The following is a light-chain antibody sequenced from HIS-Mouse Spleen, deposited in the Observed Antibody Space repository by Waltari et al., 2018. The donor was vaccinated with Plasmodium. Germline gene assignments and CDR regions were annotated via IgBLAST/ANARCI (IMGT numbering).Light chain of an antibody. J-gene: IGLJ3*02. CDR3: AAWDDSLNGPV. CDR2: SNN. V-gene: IGLV1-44*01. Sequence: QSVLTQPPSASGTPGQRVTISCSGSSSNIGSNTVNWYQQLPGTAPKLLIYSNNQRPSGVPDRFSGLKSGTSASLAISGLQSGDEADYYCAAWDDSLNGPVFGGGTKLTVL. CDR1: SSNIGSNT.